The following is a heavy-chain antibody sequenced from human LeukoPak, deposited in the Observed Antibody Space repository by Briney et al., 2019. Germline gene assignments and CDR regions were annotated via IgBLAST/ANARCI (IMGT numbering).Heavy chain of an antibody. CDR2: ISGSGGST. D-gene: IGHD5-12*01. Sequence: GGSLRLSCAASGFTFSSYAMSWVRQAPGKGLEWVSAISGSGGSTYYADSVKGRFTISRDNSKNTLYLQMNSLRAEDTAVYYCAKGHGGDGGYDVPWYYSSGMDFWGQGTTVTVSS. V-gene: IGHV3-23*01. CDR3: AKGHGGDGGYDVPWYYSSGMDF. J-gene: IGHJ6*02. CDR1: GFTFSSYA.